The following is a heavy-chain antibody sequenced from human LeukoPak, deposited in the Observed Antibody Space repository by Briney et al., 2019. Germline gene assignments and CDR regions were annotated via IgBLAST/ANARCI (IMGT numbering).Heavy chain of an antibody. CDR1: GGSISSYY. V-gene: IGHV4-59*12. CDR2: IYYSGST. J-gene: IGHJ4*02. Sequence: PSETLSLTCTVSGGSISSYYWSWIRQPPGKGLEWIGYIYYSGSTNYNPSLRSRVTISVDTSKNQFSLKLSSVTAADTAVYYCARGVGSSGYYYVLDYWGQGTLVTVSS. D-gene: IGHD3-22*01. CDR3: ARGVGSSGYYYVLDY.